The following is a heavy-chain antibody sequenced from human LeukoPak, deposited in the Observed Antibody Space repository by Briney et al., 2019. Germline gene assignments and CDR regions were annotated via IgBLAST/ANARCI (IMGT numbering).Heavy chain of an antibody. D-gene: IGHD2-15*01. CDR2: ISSSSSYI. J-gene: IGHJ6*04. CDR3: ARDRGIRMDV. Sequence: PGGSLRLSCAASEFTFSSYSMNWVRQAPGKGLEWVSSISSSSSYIYYADSVKGRFTISRDNAKNSLYLQMNSLRAEDTAVYYCARDRGIRMDVWGKGTTVTVSS. CDR1: EFTFSSYS. V-gene: IGHV3-21*01.